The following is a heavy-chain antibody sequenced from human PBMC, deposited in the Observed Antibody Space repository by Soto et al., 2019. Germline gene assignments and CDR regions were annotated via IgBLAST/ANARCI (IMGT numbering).Heavy chain of an antibody. J-gene: IGHJ6*02. V-gene: IGHV3-33*01. CDR1: GFTFSSYG. Sequence: GGSLRLSCAASGFTFSSYGMHWVRQAPGKGLEWVAVIWYDGSNKYYADSVKGRFTISRDNSKNTLYLQMNSLRAEDTAVYYCARDEGLVVNHYYFGMDVLRQGTTVTV. CDR2: IWYDGSNK. CDR3: ARDEGLVVNHYYFGMDV. D-gene: IGHD2-21*01.